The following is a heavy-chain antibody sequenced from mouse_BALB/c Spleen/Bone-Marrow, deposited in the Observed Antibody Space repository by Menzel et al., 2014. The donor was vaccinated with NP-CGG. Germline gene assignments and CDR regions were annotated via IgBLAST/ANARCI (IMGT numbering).Heavy chain of an antibody. CDR3: ASDYDYFDY. J-gene: IGHJ2*01. Sequence: VQLQQSGGGLVQPGGSRRLSCAASGFTFSSFGMHWVRQAPEKGLEWVAYISSGSSTIYYADTVKGRFTISRDNPKSTLFLQMTSLRSEDTAMYYCASDYDYFDYWGQGTTLTVSS. D-gene: IGHD2-4*01. CDR2: ISSGSSTI. CDR1: GFTFSSFG. V-gene: IGHV5-17*02.